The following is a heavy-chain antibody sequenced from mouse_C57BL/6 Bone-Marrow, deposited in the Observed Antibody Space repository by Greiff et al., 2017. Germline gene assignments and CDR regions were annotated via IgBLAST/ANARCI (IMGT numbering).Heavy chain of an antibody. CDR1: GYSFTDYN. J-gene: IGHJ4*01. CDR2: INPNYGNT. CDR3: ARGGDYYDYGRAVDC. Sequence: EVKLMQSGPELVKPGASVKISCKASGYSFTDYNMNWVKQSNGKSLEWIGVINPNYGNTSYNQKFKGKATLTVDQSSSTAYMQLNSLPSEDSRVYYCARGGDYYDYGRAVDCWGGGTSVTLTS. D-gene: IGHD2-4*01. V-gene: IGHV1-39*01.